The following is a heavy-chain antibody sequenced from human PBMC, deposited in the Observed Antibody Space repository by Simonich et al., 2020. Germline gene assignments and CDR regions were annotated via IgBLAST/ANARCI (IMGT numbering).Heavy chain of an antibody. J-gene: IGHJ2*01. CDR1: GFSLSTSGVG. Sequence: QITLKESGPTLVKPTQTLTLTCTFSGFSLSTSGVGVGWIRQPPGKALEWLALIYWNDDNRYSPSLNSRLTITKDTSKNQLVLTMTNMDPVDTATYYCAHKVGYFDLWGRGTLVTVSS. CDR3: AHKVGYFDL. CDR2: IYWNDDN. V-gene: IGHV2-5*01.